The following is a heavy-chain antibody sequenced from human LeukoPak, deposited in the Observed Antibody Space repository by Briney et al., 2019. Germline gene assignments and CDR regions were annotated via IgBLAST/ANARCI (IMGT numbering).Heavy chain of an antibody. Sequence: PSETLSLTCTVSGGSISSSYWSWIRQPPGKGLEWIGYIYYTGSTNYNPSLKSRVTISVDTSKNQFSLKLSSVTAAGTAVYYCARGRSSGWYWYFDLWGRGTLVTVSS. CDR3: ARGRSSGWYWYFDL. D-gene: IGHD6-19*01. CDR2: IYYTGST. J-gene: IGHJ2*01. CDR1: GGSISSSY. V-gene: IGHV4-59*01.